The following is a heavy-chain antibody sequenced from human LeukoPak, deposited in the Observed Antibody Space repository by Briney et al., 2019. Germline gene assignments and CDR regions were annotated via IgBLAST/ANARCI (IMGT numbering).Heavy chain of an antibody. CDR1: GGSISSYF. V-gene: IGHV4-59*12. J-gene: IGHJ5*02. CDR2: IYHSGGT. CDR3: ARDITGMFGHWFDP. Sequence: KPSETLSLTCTVSGGSISSYFWSWIRQPPGKVLEWIGNIYHSGGTYYNPSLQSRVTISVDRSKNQFSLKLNSVTAADTAVYYCARDITGMFGHWFDPWGQGNMVTVSS. D-gene: IGHD1-20*01.